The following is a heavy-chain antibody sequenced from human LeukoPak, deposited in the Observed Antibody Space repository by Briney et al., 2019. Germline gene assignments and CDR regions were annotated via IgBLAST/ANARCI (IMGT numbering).Heavy chain of an antibody. V-gene: IGHV3-33*01. CDR3: ARDGHYYGSGSYPTFDY. J-gene: IGHJ4*02. Sequence: GGSLRLSCAASGFTFSSYGMHWVRQAPGKGLEWVAVIWYDGSNKNYADSVKGRFTISRDNSKNTLYLQMNSLRAEDTAVYYCARDGHYYGSGSYPTFDYWGQGTLVTVSS. CDR2: IWYDGSNK. D-gene: IGHD3-10*01. CDR1: GFTFSSYG.